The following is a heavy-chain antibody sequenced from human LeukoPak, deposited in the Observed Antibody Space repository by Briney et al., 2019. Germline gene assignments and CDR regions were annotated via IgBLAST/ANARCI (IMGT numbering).Heavy chain of an antibody. J-gene: IGHJ4*02. CDR1: GFTFNNYA. CDR3: ANDFDH. Sequence: GGSLRLSCAASGFTFNNYAKSWVRQAPGKGLEWVSTISGSDDNTYYADSVKGRFTISRDISKNTLYLQMNSLRADDTALYYCANDFDHWGQGTLVTVSS. V-gene: IGHV3-23*01. CDR2: ISGSDDNT.